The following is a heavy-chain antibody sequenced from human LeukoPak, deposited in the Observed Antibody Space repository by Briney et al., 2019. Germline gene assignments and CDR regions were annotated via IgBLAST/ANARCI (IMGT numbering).Heavy chain of an antibody. CDR3: AKVPHSWGLFDS. Sequence: GGSLRLSCAASGFTFSRHPMHWVRQAPGKGLEWVAFIRDDGSTRYYADSVKGRFTVSRDNSKNTLYLQMDSLRTEDTAVYYCAKVPHSWGLFDSWGQGTLVTVSS. CDR1: GFTFSRHP. V-gene: IGHV3-30*02. J-gene: IGHJ4*02. D-gene: IGHD3-16*01. CDR2: IRDDGSTR.